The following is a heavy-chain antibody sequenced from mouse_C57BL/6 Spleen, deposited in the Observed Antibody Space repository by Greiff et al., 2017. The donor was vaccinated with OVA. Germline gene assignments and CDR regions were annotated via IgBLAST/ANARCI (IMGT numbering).Heavy chain of an antibody. J-gene: IGHJ4*01. V-gene: IGHV1-52*01. D-gene: IGHD1-3*01. CDR1: GYTFTSYW. CDR2: IDPSDSET. Sequence: QVQLQQPGAELVRPGSSVELSCKASGYTFTSYWMHWVKQRPIQGLEWIGNIDPSDSETHYNQKFKDKATLTVDKSSSTAYMQLSSLTSEDSAVYYCASSIYIGYYYAMDYWGQGTSVTVSS. CDR3: ASSIYIGYYYAMDY.